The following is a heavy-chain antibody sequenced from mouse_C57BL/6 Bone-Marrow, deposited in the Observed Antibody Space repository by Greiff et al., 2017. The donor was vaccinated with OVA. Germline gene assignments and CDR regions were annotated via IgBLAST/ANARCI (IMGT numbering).Heavy chain of an antibody. J-gene: IGHJ2*01. CDR2: IWRGGST. V-gene: IGHV2-2*01. CDR3: ARKDDYDGDY. D-gene: IGHD2-4*01. CDR1: GFSLTSYG. Sequence: VQLVESGPGLVQPSQSLSISCTVSGFSLTSYGVHWVRQSPGKGLEWLGVIWRGGSTDYNAAFISRLSISKDNSKSQVFFKMNSLQADDTAIYYCARKDDYDGDYWGQGTTLTVSS.